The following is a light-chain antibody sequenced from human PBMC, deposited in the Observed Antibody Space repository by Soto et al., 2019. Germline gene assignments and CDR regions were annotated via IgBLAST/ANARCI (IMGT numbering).Light chain of an antibody. CDR1: QSVSSY. CDR3: QQYRTSPPTWT. J-gene: IGKJ1*01. V-gene: IGKV3-20*01. Sequence: EIVLTQSPATLSLSPGERATLSCRASQSVSSYLAWYQQKPGQAPRLLIYGASTRATGIPARFSGSGSGTEFTLTISRLEPEDFAVYYCQQYRTSPPTWTFGQGTKVDIK. CDR2: GAS.